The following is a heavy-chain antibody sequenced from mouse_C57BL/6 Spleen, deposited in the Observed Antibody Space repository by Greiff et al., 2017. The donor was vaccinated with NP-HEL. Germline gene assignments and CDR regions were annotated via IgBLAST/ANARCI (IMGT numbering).Heavy chain of an antibody. J-gene: IGHJ1*03. CDR3: AGQVYWYFDD. CDR1: GYTFTSYW. V-gene: IGHV1-52*01. CDR2: IDPSDGET. Sequence: QVQLQQPGAELVRPGSSVKLSCKASGYTFTSYWMHWVKQRPIQGLEWIGNIDPSDGETNYNQKFKDKATLTVDKSSSTAYMQLSSLTSEDSAVYYWAGQVYWYFDDWGKGTTVTVSS.